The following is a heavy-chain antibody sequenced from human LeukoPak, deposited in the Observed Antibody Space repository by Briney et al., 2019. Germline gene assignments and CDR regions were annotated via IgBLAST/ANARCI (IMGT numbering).Heavy chain of an antibody. J-gene: IGHJ4*02. CDR1: GFTFSTYN. CDR2: ISSSSSYI. V-gene: IGHV3-21*01. Sequence: GGSLRLSCAASGFTFSTYNMNWVRQAPGKGLEWVSSISSSSSYIYYADSVKGRFTISRDNAKNSLYLQMNSLRAEDTAVYYCARDVLDYSSGWYYFDYWGQGTLVTVSS. CDR3: ARDVLDYSSGWYYFDY. D-gene: IGHD6-19*01.